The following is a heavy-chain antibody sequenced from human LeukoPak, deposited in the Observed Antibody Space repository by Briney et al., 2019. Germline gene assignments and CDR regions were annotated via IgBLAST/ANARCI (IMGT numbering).Heavy chain of an antibody. J-gene: IGHJ6*03. CDR3: AREQREGLSGNLGGLFASYHTYYYMDV. CDR1: GYTFTTYY. CDR2: INPSDGAT. Sequence: ASVKVSCKASGYTFTTYYIHWVRQAPGQGLEWMGMINPSDGATTYAQKLQGRGTMTRDMSTTTVYMDVRTLRSEDTAVYFCAREQREGLSGNLGGLFASYHTYYYMDVWGRGTTVTVS. D-gene: IGHD1-26*01. V-gene: IGHV1-46*01.